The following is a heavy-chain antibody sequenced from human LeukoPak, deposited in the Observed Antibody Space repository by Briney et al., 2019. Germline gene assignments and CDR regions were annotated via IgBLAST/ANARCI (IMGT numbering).Heavy chain of an antibody. Sequence: ASVKVSCKASGGTFSSYAISWVRQAPGQGLEWMGGIIPIFGTANYAQKFQGRVTITADKSTSTAYMELSSLRSEDTAVYYCASWPIKYGRAFDIWGQGTMVTVSS. CDR1: GGTFSSYA. CDR2: IIPIFGTA. V-gene: IGHV1-69*06. D-gene: IGHD3-10*01. J-gene: IGHJ3*02. CDR3: ASWPIKYGRAFDI.